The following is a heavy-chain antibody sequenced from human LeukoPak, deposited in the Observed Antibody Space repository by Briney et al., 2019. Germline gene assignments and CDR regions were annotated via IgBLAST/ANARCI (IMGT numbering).Heavy chain of an antibody. V-gene: IGHV4-34*01. J-gene: IGHJ6*02. D-gene: IGHD2-2*01. CDR1: GGSFSGYY. CDR3: AREVGYCSSTSCARNYYYYGMDV. Sequence: SETLSLTCAVYGGSFSGYYWSWIRQPPGKGLEWIGEINHSGSTNYNPSLKSRVTISVDTSKNQFSLKLSSVTAADTAVYYCAREVGYCSSTSCARNYYYYGMDVWGQGTTVTVSS. CDR2: INHSGST.